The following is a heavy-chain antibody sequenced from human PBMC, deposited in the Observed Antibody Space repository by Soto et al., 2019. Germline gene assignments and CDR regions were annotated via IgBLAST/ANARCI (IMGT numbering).Heavy chain of an antibody. Sequence: GGSLRVSCAASGFTFSSDWMSWVRQAPGKGLEWVANIKQDGSEKYYVDSVKGRFTISRDNAKNSLYLQMNSLRAEDTAVYYCAREIAAAGAFDYWGQGP. CDR3: AREIAAAGAFDY. D-gene: IGHD6-13*01. CDR2: IKQDGSEK. J-gene: IGHJ4*02. CDR1: GFTFSSDW. V-gene: IGHV3-7*01.